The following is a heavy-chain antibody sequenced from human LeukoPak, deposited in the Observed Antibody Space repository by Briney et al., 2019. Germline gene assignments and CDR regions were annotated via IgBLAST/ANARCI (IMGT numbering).Heavy chain of an antibody. Sequence: PSETLSLACSVSGGFNSRYYWSWVLQPLVKELEWLGHIFYSGHSNYNASLTSRIRMSVDTSKAQFSLELASVIAADTAVYYCARIDPLGFFDQWGPGILVTVSS. V-gene: IGHV4-59*12. CDR1: GGFNSRYY. D-gene: IGHD6-25*01. CDR3: ARIDPLGFFDQ. CDR2: IFYSGHS. J-gene: IGHJ4*02.